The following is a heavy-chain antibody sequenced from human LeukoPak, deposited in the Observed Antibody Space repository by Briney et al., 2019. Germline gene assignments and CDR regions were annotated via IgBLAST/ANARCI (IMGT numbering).Heavy chain of an antibody. Sequence: PGGSLRLSCAASGFTFSHYSMTWVRQASGKGLEWVSYIGPGSSTIYHANSVKGRFTISRDDAMNSLYLQMNSLRAEDTAVYYCARNAWKSNDSGRGRMDVWGQGTTVTVSS. CDR3: ARNAWKSNDSGRGRMDV. V-gene: IGHV3-48*01. CDR1: GFTFSHYS. D-gene: IGHD3-10*01. CDR2: IGPGSSTI. J-gene: IGHJ6*02.